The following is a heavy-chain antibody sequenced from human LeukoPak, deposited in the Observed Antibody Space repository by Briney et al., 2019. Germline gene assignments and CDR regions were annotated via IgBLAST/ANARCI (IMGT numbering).Heavy chain of an antibody. V-gene: IGHV4-59*08. Sequence: SETLSLTCTVSGGSISSYYWSWIRQPPGKGLEWIGYIYYSGSTNYNPSLKSRVTISVDTSKNQFSLKLSSVTAADTAVYYCARHRTHYYDSSGYSYFDYWGQGTLVTVS. J-gene: IGHJ4*02. CDR1: GGSISSYY. CDR3: ARHRTHYYDSSGYSYFDY. CDR2: IYYSGST. D-gene: IGHD3-22*01.